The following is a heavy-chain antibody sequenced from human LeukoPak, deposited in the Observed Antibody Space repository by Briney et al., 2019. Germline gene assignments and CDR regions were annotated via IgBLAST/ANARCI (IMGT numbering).Heavy chain of an antibody. D-gene: IGHD6-6*01. Sequence: GGSLRLSCAASGFTFSKNWMSWVRQAPGKGLEWVANIKEDGSEKYYVDSVKGRFTISRDNAKNSLYLQMNSLRGEDAAVYYCARGQRPSRSSFFDYSGQGTLVTVSS. CDR3: ARGQRPSRSSFFDY. CDR1: GFTFSKNW. V-gene: IGHV3-7*05. J-gene: IGHJ4*02. CDR2: IKEDGSEK.